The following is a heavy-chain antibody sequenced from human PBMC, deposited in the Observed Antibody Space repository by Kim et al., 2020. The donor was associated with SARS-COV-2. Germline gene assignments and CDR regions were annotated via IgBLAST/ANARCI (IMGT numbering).Heavy chain of an antibody. D-gene: IGHD3-22*01. CDR2: IYYSGST. V-gene: IGHV4-59*01. Sequence: SETLSLTCTVSGGSISSYYWSWIRQPPGKGLEWIGYIYYSGSTNYNPSLKSRVTISVDTSKNQFSLKLSSVTAADTAVYYCARDFLVYYDSSGYSPDYLDYGMDVWGQGTTVTVSS. CDR3: ARDFLVYYDSSGYSPDYLDYGMDV. CDR1: GGSISSYY. J-gene: IGHJ6*02.